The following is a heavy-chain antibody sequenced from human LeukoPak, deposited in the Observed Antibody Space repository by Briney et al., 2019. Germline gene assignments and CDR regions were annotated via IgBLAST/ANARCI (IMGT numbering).Heavy chain of an antibody. Sequence: SETLSLTCIVSGGSISIYYWNWIRQPPGKGLEWIGYIYNSGSTDYNPSLKRRVTISADTSKNQFSLKLISVTAADTAVYYCARDRELGSWGQGILVTVSS. CDR2: IYNSGST. CDR1: GGSISIYY. D-gene: IGHD3-16*01. CDR3: ARDRELGS. V-gene: IGHV4-59*01. J-gene: IGHJ5*02.